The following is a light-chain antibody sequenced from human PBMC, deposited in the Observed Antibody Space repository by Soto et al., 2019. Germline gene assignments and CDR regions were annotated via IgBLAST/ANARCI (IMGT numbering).Light chain of an antibody. CDR1: QGISSF. J-gene: IGKJ4*01. V-gene: IGKV1-9*01. Sequence: DIQLTQSPSFLSASVEDRVTITCRAGQGISSFLAWYQQKPGKAPKLLIYAASTLQSGVPSRFSGSGSGTEFTLTISSLQPEDFATYYCQQLNSYPLTFGGGTKVEIK. CDR3: QQLNSYPLT. CDR2: AAS.